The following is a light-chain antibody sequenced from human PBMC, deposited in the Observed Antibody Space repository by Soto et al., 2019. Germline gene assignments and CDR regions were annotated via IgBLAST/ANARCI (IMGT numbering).Light chain of an antibody. CDR2: LNSDGSH. V-gene: IGLV4-69*01. CDR1: SGHSRYA. CDR3: QTWGTGIVV. J-gene: IGLJ2*01. Sequence: QSVLTQSPSASASLGASVNLTCTLSSGHSRYAIAWHQQQPEKGPRYLMKLNSDGSHSKGDGIPDRFSGSSSGAERYLTISSLQSEDEADYYCQTWGTGIVVFGGGTKVTVL.